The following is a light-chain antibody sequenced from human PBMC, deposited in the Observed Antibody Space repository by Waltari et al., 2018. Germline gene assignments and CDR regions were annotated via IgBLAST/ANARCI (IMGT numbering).Light chain of an antibody. CDR1: NSDVGSSNY. Sequence: QSALTQPASVSGSPGQSITISCTGTNSDVGSSNYVSWYQQHPGKGTKLMIYEGTNRPSGISNSCAGSKSGNTASLTITEREAEDEADYYCSSYAGNDLVIFGGGTKLTVL. V-gene: IGLV2-14*01. CDR2: EGT. J-gene: IGLJ2*01. CDR3: SSYAGNDLVI.